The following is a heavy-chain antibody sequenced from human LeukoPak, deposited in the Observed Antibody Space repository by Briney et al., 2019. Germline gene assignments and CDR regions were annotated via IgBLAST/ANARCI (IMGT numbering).Heavy chain of an antibody. Sequence: SETLSLTCTVSGGSISSSSYYWGWIRQPPGKGLEWIGSIYYSGSTYYNPSLKSRVTISVDTSKNQFSLKLSSVTAADTAVYYCAREVGDGSGSYYPYYYYGMDVWGQGTTVTVSS. CDR1: GGSISSSSYY. J-gene: IGHJ6*02. V-gene: IGHV4-39*07. CDR3: AREVGDGSGSYYPYYYYGMDV. CDR2: IYYSGST. D-gene: IGHD3-10*01.